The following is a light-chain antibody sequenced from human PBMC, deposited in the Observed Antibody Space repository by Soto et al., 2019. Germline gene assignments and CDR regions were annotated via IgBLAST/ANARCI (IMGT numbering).Light chain of an antibody. CDR2: DAS. CDR1: QSMNDW. CDR3: LRYNAFSQT. V-gene: IGKV1-5*01. J-gene: IGKJ1*01. Sequence: DIQMTQSPSTLSASVGDRVTITCRASQSMNDWLAWYQQKPGKAPKVLIYDASSLQSEVPSRFSGSGSGTEFTLTIDSLQSDDVAIYYCLRYNAFSQTFGQGTKVEI.